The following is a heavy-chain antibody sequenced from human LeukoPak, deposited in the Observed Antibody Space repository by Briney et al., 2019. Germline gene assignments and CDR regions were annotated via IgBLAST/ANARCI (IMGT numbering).Heavy chain of an antibody. CDR3: ASVVVVTAANWFDP. Sequence: KPSETLSLTCAVYGVSFSGYYYTWIRQPPGKGLEWIGEVSPSGSTSYNSSLKSRVTISLDTSKNQFSLKLSSVTAADTAVYYCASVVVVTAANWFDPWGQGTLVTVSS. D-gene: IGHD2-21*02. J-gene: IGHJ5*02. CDR1: GVSFSGYY. V-gene: IGHV4-34*01. CDR2: VSPSGST.